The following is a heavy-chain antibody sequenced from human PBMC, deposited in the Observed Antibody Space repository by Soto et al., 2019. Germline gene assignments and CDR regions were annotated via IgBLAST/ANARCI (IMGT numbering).Heavy chain of an antibody. CDR2: IYSSGST. J-gene: IGHJ5*02. CDR1: GGSTSSEEYY. D-gene: IGHD1-26*01. V-gene: IGHV4-30-4*01. Sequence: SETLSLTCTVSGGSTSSEEYYWSWILQPPGKGVEWIGYIYSSGSTYYNPSLKRRVTISVDTSKNQFSLNLSSVTAADTAMYYCASVCFATIDPGKNCFDPLGEGTLVT. CDR3: ASVCFATIDPGKNCFDP.